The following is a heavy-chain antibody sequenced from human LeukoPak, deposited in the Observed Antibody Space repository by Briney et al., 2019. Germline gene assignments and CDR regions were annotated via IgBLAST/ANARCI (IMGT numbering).Heavy chain of an antibody. V-gene: IGHV3-9*01. J-gene: IGHJ6*02. CDR3: AKDKLHPDYGDYGGMDV. D-gene: IGHD4-17*01. CDR1: GFTFDDYA. CDR2: ISWNSGSI. Sequence: GGSLRLSCAASGFTFDDYAMHWVRQAPGKGLEWVSGISWNSGSIGYADSVKGRFTISRDNAKNSLYLQMNSLRAEDTALYYCAKDKLHPDYGDYGGMDVWGQGTTVTVSS.